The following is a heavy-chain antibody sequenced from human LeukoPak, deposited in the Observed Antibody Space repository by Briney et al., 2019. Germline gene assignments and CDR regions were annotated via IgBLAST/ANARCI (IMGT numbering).Heavy chain of an antibody. CDR2: INPNSGGT. J-gene: IGHJ6*03. CDR3: ARDSEAPRYFDWLTPRGYYYMDV. V-gene: IGHV1-2*06. CDR1: GYTFTGYY. Sequence: ASVKVSCKASGYTFTGYYMHWVRQDPGQGLEWMGRINPNSGGTNYAQKFQGRVTMTRDTSISTAYMELSRLRSDDTAVYYCARDSEAPRYFDWLTPRGYYYMDVWGKGTTVTVSS. D-gene: IGHD3-9*01.